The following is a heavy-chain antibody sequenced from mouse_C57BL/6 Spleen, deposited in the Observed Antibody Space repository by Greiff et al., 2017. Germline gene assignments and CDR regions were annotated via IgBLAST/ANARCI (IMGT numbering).Heavy chain of an antibody. J-gene: IGHJ4*01. Sequence: QVQLQQSGAELVKPGASVKLSCKASGYTFTSYWMHWVKQRPGQGLEWIGMIHPNSGSTNYNEKFKSKATLTVDKSSSTAYMQLSSLTSEDSAVYYCARSGGTTVDYAMDYWGQGTSVTVSS. V-gene: IGHV1-64*01. CDR3: ARSGGTTVDYAMDY. CDR1: GYTFTSYW. D-gene: IGHD1-1*01. CDR2: IHPNSGST.